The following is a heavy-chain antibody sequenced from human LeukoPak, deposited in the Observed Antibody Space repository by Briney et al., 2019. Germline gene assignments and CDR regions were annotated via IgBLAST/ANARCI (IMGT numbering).Heavy chain of an antibody. CDR1: GYTFTSYG. V-gene: IGHV1-18*01. D-gene: IGHD6-19*01. Sequence: ASVKVSCKASGYTFTSYGISWVRQAPGRGLEWMGWISAYNGNTNYAQKLQGRVTMTTDTSTSTAYMELRSLRSDDTAVYYCARQGTGKYSSGWYGLVWGQGTLVTVSS. CDR3: ARQGTGKYSSGWYGLV. J-gene: IGHJ4*02. CDR2: ISAYNGNT.